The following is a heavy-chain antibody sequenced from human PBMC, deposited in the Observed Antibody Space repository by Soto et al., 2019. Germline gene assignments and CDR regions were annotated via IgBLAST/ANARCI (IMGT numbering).Heavy chain of an antibody. Sequence: QGQLVQSGAEVKKPGASVKVSCTASGNTFTNFGVTWVRQAPGQGLEWMGWISAYTDDPNYAQKFQGRVTMTIDTSTSTAYVDLRSLTSDVAAVYYGARVIPGAEAWFDPWGQGTLVTVSS. CDR1: GNTFTNFG. CDR3: ARVIPGAEAWFDP. D-gene: IGHD2-2*01. V-gene: IGHV1-18*01. J-gene: IGHJ5*02. CDR2: ISAYTDDP.